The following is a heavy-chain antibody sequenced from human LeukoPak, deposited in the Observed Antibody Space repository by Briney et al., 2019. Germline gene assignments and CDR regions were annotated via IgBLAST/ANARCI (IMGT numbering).Heavy chain of an antibody. CDR2: IFYSGST. CDR1: GGSISSSSYY. J-gene: IGHJ4*02. Sequence: SETLSLTCTVSGGSISSSSYYWAWIRQPPGKGLEWIGSIFYSGSTYYNPSLKSRVTISVDSAKTLFSLTLSSVTAADTAVYYCARSGLDSYGLGSYPDYWGQGTLVTVSS. V-gene: IGHV4-39*01. CDR3: ARSGLDSYGLGSYPDY. D-gene: IGHD3-10*01.